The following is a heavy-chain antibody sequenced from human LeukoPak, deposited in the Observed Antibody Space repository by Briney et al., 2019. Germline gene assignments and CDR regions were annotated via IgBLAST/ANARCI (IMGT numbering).Heavy chain of an antibody. J-gene: IGHJ1*01. D-gene: IGHD3-10*01. Sequence: ASVKVSCKASGYTFTSYDINWVQQAAGQGLEWMGWMNPNSGNTGYAQKFQGRITMARNTSISTAYMELSSLTSEDTAVYFCARRYDSGSYHLPHWGQGTLVTVSS. CDR1: GYTFTSYD. CDR2: MNPNSGNT. V-gene: IGHV1-8*01. CDR3: ARRYDSGSYHLPH.